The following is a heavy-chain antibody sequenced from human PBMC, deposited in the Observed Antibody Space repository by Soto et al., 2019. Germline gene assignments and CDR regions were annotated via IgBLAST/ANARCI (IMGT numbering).Heavy chain of an antibody. CDR2: IYYSGST. J-gene: IGHJ4*02. D-gene: IGHD5-18*01. CDR3: ARTYSRGYSSALAY. Sequence: SETLSLTCTVSGGSISSYYWSWIRQPPGKGLEWIGYIYYSGSTNYNPSLKSRATISVDTSKNQFSLKLSSVTAADTAVYYCARTYSRGYSSALAYWGQGTLVTVSS. CDR1: GGSISSYY. V-gene: IGHV4-59*12.